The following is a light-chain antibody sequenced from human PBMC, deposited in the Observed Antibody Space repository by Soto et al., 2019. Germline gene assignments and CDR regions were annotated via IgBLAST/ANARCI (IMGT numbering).Light chain of an antibody. V-gene: IGLV6-57*02. Sequence: NFMLTQPHSVSDSPGKTVTISCTGSSGSIASNYVQWYQQRPGSAPTTVIYEDNQRPSGVPDRFSGSIDRSSNSASLTISGLKTEDEADYYCQSYDSANHVVFGGGTQLTVL. CDR2: EDN. J-gene: IGLJ7*01. CDR1: SGSIASNY. CDR3: QSYDSANHVV.